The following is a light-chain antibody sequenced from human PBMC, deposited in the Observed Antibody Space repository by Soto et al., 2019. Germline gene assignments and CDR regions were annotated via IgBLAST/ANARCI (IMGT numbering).Light chain of an antibody. CDR1: SSDVGGFNY. V-gene: IGLV2-14*03. J-gene: IGLJ1*01. Sequence: QSALTQPASVSGSPGQSITISCTGSSSDVGGFNYVSWYQQHPGNAPKLMIYDVSNRPSGVSNRFSGSKSGNTASLTISGLQAEDEAEYYCVSYTTFSSYVFGTGTKLTVL. CDR2: DVS. CDR3: VSYTTFSSYV.